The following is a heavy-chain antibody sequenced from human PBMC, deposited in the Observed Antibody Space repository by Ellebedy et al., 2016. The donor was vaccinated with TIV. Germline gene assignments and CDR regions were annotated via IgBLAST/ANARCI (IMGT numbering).Heavy chain of an antibody. Sequence: AASVKVSCKASGYTFNTYYVHWVRQAPGQGLEWMGIINPSGGDTTYAQNLQGRVSVTSDTSTSTVYMELSSLRSEDTAVYYCARDGYYYGSAIDYWGQGTLVTVSS. CDR3: ARDGYYYGSAIDY. D-gene: IGHD3-10*01. J-gene: IGHJ4*02. CDR1: GYTFNTYY. CDR2: INPSGGDT. V-gene: IGHV1-46*02.